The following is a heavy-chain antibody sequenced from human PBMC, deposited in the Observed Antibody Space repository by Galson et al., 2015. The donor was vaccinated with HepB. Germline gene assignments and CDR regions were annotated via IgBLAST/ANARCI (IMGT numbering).Heavy chain of an antibody. CDR2: INSGGVNT. D-gene: IGHD6-19*01. V-gene: IGHV3-23*01. J-gene: IGHJ4*02. CDR3: AKGLSVAGPFDS. Sequence: SLRLSCAASGFTFSSYAMNWVRQAPGKGLEWVSTINSGGVNTYYADSVKGRFTISRDNSKNTLYLEMASLRAEDTALYYCAKGLSVAGPFDSWGQGALVTVSS. CDR1: GFTFSSYA.